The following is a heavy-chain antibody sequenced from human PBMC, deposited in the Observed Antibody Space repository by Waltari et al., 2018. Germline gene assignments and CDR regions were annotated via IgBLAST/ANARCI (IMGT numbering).Heavy chain of an antibody. CDR1: GFTFSSSS. D-gene: IGHD6-13*01. Sequence: EVQLVESGGGLVKPGGSLRLSCAASGFTFSSSSMNGVRQAPGKGLEWVSSISSSSSYIYYADSVKGRFTISRDNAKNSLYLQMNSLRAEDTAVYYCARDEKSGAAAGVNWGQGTLVTVSS. CDR2: ISSSSSYI. V-gene: IGHV3-21*01. J-gene: IGHJ4*02. CDR3: ARDEKSGAAAGVN.